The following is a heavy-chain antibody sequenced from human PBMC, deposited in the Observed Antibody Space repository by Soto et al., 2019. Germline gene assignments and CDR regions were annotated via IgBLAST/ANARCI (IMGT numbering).Heavy chain of an antibody. J-gene: IGHJ2*01. CDR1: GGSISSYY. D-gene: IGHD3-3*01. CDR3: ARMEGYWYFDI. Sequence: QLQLQESGPGLVKPSETLSLTFTVSGGSISSYYWSWIRQPPGKGLEWIGYIYYSGSTNYNPSLKSRVTTSVDTSKNQFSLKLSSVTAADTAVYYCARMEGYWYFDIWGRGPLVTVSS. V-gene: IGHV4-59*08. CDR2: IYYSGST.